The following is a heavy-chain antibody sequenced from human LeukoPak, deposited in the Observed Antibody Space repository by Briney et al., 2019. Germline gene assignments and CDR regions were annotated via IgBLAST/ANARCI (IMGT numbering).Heavy chain of an antibody. V-gene: IGHV3-73*01. CDR2: IRSKANSYAT. D-gene: IGHD3-16*02. CDR1: GFTFSGSA. Sequence: GGSLRLSCAASGFTFSGSAMHWVRQASGKGLERVGRIRSKANSYATAYAASVKGRFTISRDDSKNTAYLQMSSLKTEDTAVYYCTRPPIETHPGAWGQGTLVTVSS. J-gene: IGHJ5*02. CDR3: TRPPIETHPGA.